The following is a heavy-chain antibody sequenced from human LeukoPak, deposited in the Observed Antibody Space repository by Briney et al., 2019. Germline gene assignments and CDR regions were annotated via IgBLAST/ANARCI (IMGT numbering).Heavy chain of an antibody. Sequence: PSETLSLTCTVSSGSIGSYYWSWIRQPPGKGLEWIGYIYESGSTNYNPSLKSRVTISVDTSKNQLSLKLTSVTAADTAVYYCARPHGGPYAFDIWGQGTMVTVSS. V-gene: IGHV4-59*01. CDR1: SGSIGSYY. J-gene: IGHJ3*02. CDR2: IYESGST. CDR3: ARPHGGPYAFDI. D-gene: IGHD3-10*01.